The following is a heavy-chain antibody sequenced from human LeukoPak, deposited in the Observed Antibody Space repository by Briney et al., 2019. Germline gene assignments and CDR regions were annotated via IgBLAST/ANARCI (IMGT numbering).Heavy chain of an antibody. Sequence: GGSLRLSCAASGFTVSSNYMSWVRQAPGKGLEWVSVIYSGGSTYYADSVKGRFTISKDNSKNTLYLQMNSLRAEDTAVYYCARDEGYLGPFDYWGQGTLVTVSS. V-gene: IGHV3-66*01. J-gene: IGHJ4*02. CDR3: ARDEGYLGPFDY. CDR1: GFTVSSNY. D-gene: IGHD6-13*01. CDR2: IYSGGST.